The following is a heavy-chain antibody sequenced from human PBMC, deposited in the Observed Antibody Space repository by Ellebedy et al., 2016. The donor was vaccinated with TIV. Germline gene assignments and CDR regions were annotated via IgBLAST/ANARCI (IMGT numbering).Heavy chain of an antibody. CDR1: GFTFSSNW. V-gene: IGHV3-7*03. Sequence: PGGSLRLSCAASGFTFSSNWMSWVRQPPGQGLEWVAYIKQDGSEKYYVDSVKGRFTISRDNAKNSLYLQMNSLRAEDTAVYYCARGRSFNWGQGTLVNVSS. D-gene: IGHD3-10*01. J-gene: IGHJ4*02. CDR3: ARGRSFN. CDR2: IKQDGSEK.